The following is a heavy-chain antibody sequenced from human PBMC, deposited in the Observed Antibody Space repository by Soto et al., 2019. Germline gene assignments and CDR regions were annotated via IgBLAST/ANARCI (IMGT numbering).Heavy chain of an antibody. CDR1: GFTFSDHW. V-gene: IGHV3-74*01. Sequence: EVQLVESGGGVVQPGGSLRLSCAASGFTFSDHWMHWVRQVPGNGLVWVARINSDGSTTTYADSVKGRFTISRANARNTLYLHMDSLRAGDTALYYCARGYSSGPDYWGQGTLVTVSS. J-gene: IGHJ4*02. CDR2: INSDGSTT. D-gene: IGHD6-19*01. CDR3: ARGYSSGPDY.